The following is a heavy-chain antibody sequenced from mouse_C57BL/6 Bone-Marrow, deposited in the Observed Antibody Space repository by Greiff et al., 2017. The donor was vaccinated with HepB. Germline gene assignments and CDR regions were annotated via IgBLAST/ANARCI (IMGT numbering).Heavy chain of an antibody. D-gene: IGHD2-2*01. J-gene: IGHJ2*01. CDR3: ARDGYDGYYFDY. Sequence: DVQLVESGPGMVKPSQSLSLTCTVTGYSITSGYDWHWIRHFPGNKLEWMGYISYSGSTNYNPSLKSRISITHDTSKNHFFLKLNSVTTEDTATYYCARDGYDGYYFDYWGQGTTLTVSS. CDR2: ISYSGST. V-gene: IGHV3-1*01. CDR1: GYSITSGYD.